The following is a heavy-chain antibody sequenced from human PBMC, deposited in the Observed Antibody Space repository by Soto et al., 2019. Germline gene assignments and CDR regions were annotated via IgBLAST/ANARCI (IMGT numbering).Heavy chain of an antibody. CDR3: AKDSARTYLNWFDP. V-gene: IGHV3-30*18. J-gene: IGHJ5*02. D-gene: IGHD3-10*01. CDR2: ISYDGSNK. Sequence: QVQLVESGGGVVQPGRSLRLSCAASGFTFSSYGMHWVRQAPGKGLEWVAVISYDGSNKYYADSVKGRFTISRDNSKNTLYLQMNSLRAEDTAVYYCAKDSARTYLNWFDPWGQGTLVTVSS. CDR1: GFTFSSYG.